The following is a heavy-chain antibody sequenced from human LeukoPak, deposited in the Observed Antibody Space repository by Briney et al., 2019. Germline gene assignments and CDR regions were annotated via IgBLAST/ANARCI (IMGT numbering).Heavy chain of an antibody. J-gene: IGHJ4*02. CDR3: AKDEHCSSTSCPPAGY. Sequence: GGSLRLSCAASGFTSSSYAMSWVRQAPGKGLEWVSAISGSGGSTYYADSVKGRFTISRDNSKNTLYLQMNSLRAEDTAVYYCAKDEHCSSTSCPPAGYWGQGTLVTVSS. D-gene: IGHD2-2*01. CDR2: ISGSGGST. V-gene: IGHV3-23*01. CDR1: GFTSSSYA.